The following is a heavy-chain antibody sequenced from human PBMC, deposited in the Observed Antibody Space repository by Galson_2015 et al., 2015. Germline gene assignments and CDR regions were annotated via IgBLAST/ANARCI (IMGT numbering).Heavy chain of an antibody. J-gene: IGHJ4*02. D-gene: IGHD3-22*01. CDR2: ISAYNGNT. Sequence: SVKVSCKASGGTFSSYAISWVRQAPGQGLEWMGWISAYNGNTNYAQKLQGRVTMTTDTSTSTAYMELGSLRSDDTAVYYCARVGGGYYDSSGYLDYWGQGTLVTVSS. CDR1: GGTFSSYA. CDR3: ARVGGGYYDSSGYLDY. V-gene: IGHV1-18*01.